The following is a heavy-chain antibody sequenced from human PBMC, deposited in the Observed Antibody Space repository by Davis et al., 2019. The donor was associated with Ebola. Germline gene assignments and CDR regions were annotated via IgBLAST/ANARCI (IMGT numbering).Heavy chain of an antibody. Sequence: SETLSLSCAVSAGSFSGYYLRWIRQPPGKGLEWIGEINHSGSTNYNPSLKSRVTISVDTSKNQFSLKLSSVTAADTAVYYCARGSGGMDVWGQGTTVTVSS. CDR1: AGSFSGYY. D-gene: IGHD3-10*01. CDR2: INHSGST. V-gene: IGHV4-34*01. CDR3: ARGSGGMDV. J-gene: IGHJ6*02.